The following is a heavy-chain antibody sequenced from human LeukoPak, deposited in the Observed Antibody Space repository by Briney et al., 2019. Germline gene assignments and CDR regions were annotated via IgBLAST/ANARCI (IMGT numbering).Heavy chain of an antibody. J-gene: IGHJ3*02. Sequence: PSETLSLTCTVSGASLSSSDYYWGWIRQPPGKGLEWIGSLYSGGLTYYNPSLKSRVTISVDTSKNQFSLKVTSVTAADTAVYSCASGGYSSGWYGSFDIWGQWTVVTVSS. CDR2: LYSGGLT. CDR1: GASLSSSDYY. V-gene: IGHV4-39*01. D-gene: IGHD6-19*01. CDR3: ASGGYSSGWYGSFDI.